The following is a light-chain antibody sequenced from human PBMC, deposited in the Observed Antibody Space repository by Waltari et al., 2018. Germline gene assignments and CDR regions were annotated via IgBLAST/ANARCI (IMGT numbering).Light chain of an antibody. Sequence: QSALTQPPSVSGSPGQAIITPCPGTGRAVGGFDFASWYQQYPGKAPRLIIYDVYNRPSGVSNRFSGSKSDNTASLTISGLQAEDESVYYCSSYTSSGVVFGGGTKLTVL. CDR2: DVY. V-gene: IGLV2-14*01. CDR1: GRAVGGFDF. J-gene: IGLJ2*01. CDR3: SSYTSSGVV.